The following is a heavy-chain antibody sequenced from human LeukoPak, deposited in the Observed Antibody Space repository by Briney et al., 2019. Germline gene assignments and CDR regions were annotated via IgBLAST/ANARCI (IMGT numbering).Heavy chain of an antibody. Sequence: GRSLRPSCAASGFTFSRYGMRWVRQAPGKGLEWVAVISYEGSNKYYADSVKGRFTISRDNSKNTLYLQTNSLRAEDAAVYYCAKASALWFGELLIANWFDPWGQGTLVTVSS. CDR1: GFTFSRYG. V-gene: IGHV3-30*18. D-gene: IGHD3-10*01. CDR3: AKASALWFGELLIANWFDP. J-gene: IGHJ5*02. CDR2: ISYEGSNK.